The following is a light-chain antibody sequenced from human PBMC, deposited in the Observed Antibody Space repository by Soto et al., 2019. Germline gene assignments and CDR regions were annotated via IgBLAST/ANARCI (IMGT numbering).Light chain of an antibody. Sequence: DIQMTQSPSSLSASVGDSVTITCRASQNIKTYLNWYQQKPGKAPNLLIYAASSLHSGVPSRFSGSGSGTDFTLTIRSLQPEDSATYFCLQQNAYPRTFGQGTKGDIK. V-gene: IGKV1-39*01. CDR1: QNIKTY. CDR2: AAS. CDR3: LQQNAYPRT. J-gene: IGKJ1*01.